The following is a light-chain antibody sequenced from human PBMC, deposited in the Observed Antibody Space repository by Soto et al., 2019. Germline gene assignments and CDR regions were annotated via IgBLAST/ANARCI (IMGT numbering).Light chain of an antibody. CDR2: GAA. J-gene: IGKJ2*01. CDR1: QSVSTY. CDR3: QHSYNNPTA. V-gene: IGKV1-39*01. Sequence: DIRMTQSPSAVSVTVQHRVTITSLGSQSVSTYLNWYQQQPGKTPNLLIYGAASLQGGGPSRFSGSGSGTEFTLTITSLQPGDVATYYCQHSYNNPTAFGQGTKVDI.